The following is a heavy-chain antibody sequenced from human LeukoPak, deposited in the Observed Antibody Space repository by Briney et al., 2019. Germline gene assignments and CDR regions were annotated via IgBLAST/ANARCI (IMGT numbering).Heavy chain of an antibody. CDR1: GFTFSSYA. Sequence: GGSLRLSCAASGFTFSSYAMNWVRQAPGKGLEWVSAISGSGGSTYYADSVKGRFTISRDNSKHTLYLQMNSLRAEDTAVYYCARPESSGWYDFYGMDVWGQGTTVTVSS. CDR3: ARPESSGWYDFYGMDV. CDR2: ISGSGGST. V-gene: IGHV3-23*01. J-gene: IGHJ6*02. D-gene: IGHD6-19*01.